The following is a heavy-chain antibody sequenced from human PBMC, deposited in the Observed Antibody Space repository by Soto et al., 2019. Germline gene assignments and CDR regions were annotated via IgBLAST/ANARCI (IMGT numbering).Heavy chain of an antibody. Sequence: GGSLRLSCAASGFTFSVYWMHWVRQAPGKGLFWVSNISPDGGEAGYVDSVKGRFTVSRDNVKNTLYLQMNSLRDEDTAVYYCARVGIQSLDYWGQGALVTVSS. CDR3: ARVGIQSLDY. CDR1: GFTFSVYW. V-gene: IGHV3-74*01. J-gene: IGHJ4*02. CDR2: ISPDGGEA. D-gene: IGHD5-18*01.